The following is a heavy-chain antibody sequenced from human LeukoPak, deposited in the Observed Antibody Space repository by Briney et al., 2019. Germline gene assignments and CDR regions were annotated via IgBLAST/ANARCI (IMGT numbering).Heavy chain of an antibody. CDR2: IYYSGST. Sequence: SETLSLPCTVSGGSISSSSYYWGWIRQPPGKGLEWIGNIYYSGSTYYNPSLKSRVTISVDTSKNQFSLKLTSVTAADTAVYYCARNPGPSGLDYWGQGTLVTVSS. CDR3: ARNPGPSGLDY. D-gene: IGHD2-15*01. CDR1: GGSISSSSYY. V-gene: IGHV4-39*07. J-gene: IGHJ4*02.